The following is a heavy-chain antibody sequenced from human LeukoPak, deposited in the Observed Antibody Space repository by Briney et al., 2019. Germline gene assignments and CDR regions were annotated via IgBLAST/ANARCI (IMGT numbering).Heavy chain of an antibody. D-gene: IGHD3-10*01. CDR1: GFTFSSYS. Sequence: GGSLRLSCAASGFTFSSYSMNWVCEAPGKGLEWVSSISSSTIYISYADSVKGRFTISRYNAKNSLYLQMNSLRAEDTAVYYCARVYLGAFDIWGQGTMVTVSS. CDR2: ISSSTIYI. CDR3: ARVYLGAFDI. V-gene: IGHV3-21*01. J-gene: IGHJ3*02.